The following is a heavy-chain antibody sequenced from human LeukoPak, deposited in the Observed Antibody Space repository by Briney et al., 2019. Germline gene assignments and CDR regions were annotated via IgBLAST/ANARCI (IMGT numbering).Heavy chain of an antibody. J-gene: IGHJ4*02. CDR3: ASQSYGLFEY. D-gene: IGHD3-10*01. Sequence: GGSLRLSCAASGFTFSNAWMNWVRQAPGKGLEWVGRIKSKTDGGTTDYAAPVKGRFTISRDDSKNTLYLQMNSLRAEDTAVYYCASQSYGLFEYWGQGTLVTVSS. CDR1: GFTFSNAW. V-gene: IGHV3-15*01. CDR2: IKSKTDGGTT.